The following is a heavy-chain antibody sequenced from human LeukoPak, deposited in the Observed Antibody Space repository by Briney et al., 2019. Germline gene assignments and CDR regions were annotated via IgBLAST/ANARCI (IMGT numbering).Heavy chain of an antibody. CDR2: IYHTGST. CDR3: ARGVLLWFGEFYWYFDL. CDR1: GGSVSDY. V-gene: IGHV4-59*02. Sequence: SETLSLTCTISGGSVSDYWSWIRQSPGKGLEWIGYIYHTGSTSYSPSLKSRVTISVDTSKNQFSLKLSSVTAADTAVYYCARGVLLWFGEFYWYFDLWGRGTLVTVSS. J-gene: IGHJ2*01. D-gene: IGHD3-10*01.